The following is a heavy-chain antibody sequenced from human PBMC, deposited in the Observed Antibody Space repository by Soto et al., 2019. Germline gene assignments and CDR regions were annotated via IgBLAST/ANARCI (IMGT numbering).Heavy chain of an antibody. CDR3: ARDEHITGAAGWFGP. CDR1: GYTFTNYG. CDR2: ISAYNGHT. V-gene: IGHV1-18*01. Sequence: GASVKVSCKASGYTFTNYGISWVRQAPGQGLEWVGWISAYNGHTNFAQKVQDRVAMTTDTSTNTAYLELRSLRSDDTAIYYCARDEHITGAAGWFGPWGQGTLVTVSS. D-gene: IGHD1-20*01. J-gene: IGHJ5*02.